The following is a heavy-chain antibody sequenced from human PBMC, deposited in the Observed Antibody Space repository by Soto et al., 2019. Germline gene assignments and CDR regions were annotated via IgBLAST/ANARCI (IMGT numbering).Heavy chain of an antibody. CDR3: AQDGDSNYVSYYYGMDV. D-gene: IGHD4-4*01. CDR2: ISGSGGST. V-gene: IGHV3-23*01. CDR1: GFTFSSYA. Sequence: GGSLRLSCAASGFTFSSYAMSWVHQAPGKGLEWVSAISGSGGSTYYADSVKGRFTISRDNSKNTLYLQMNSLRAEDTAVYYCAQDGDSNYVSYYYGMDVWGQGTTVTVSS. J-gene: IGHJ6*02.